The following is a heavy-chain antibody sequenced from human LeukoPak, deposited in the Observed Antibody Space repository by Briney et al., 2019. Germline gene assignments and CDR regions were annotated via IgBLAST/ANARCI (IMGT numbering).Heavy chain of an antibody. CDR2: ISSSGSYI. D-gene: IGHD3-3*01. CDR3: ARDPHTIFGVVSFDL. Sequence: GGSLRLSCAASGFTFSSYSTNWVRQAPGKGLEWVSSISSSGSYIYYADSVKGRFTISRDNAKNSLYLQMNSLRAEDTAVYYCARDPHTIFGVVSFDLWGRGTLVTVSS. CDR1: GFTFSSYS. V-gene: IGHV3-21*01. J-gene: IGHJ2*01.